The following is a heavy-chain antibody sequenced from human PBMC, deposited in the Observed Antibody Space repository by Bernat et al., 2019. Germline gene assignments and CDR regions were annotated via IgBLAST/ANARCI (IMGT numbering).Heavy chain of an antibody. V-gene: IGHV3-23*01. CDR1: GFTFSSYA. D-gene: IGHD5-12*01. Sequence: EVQLLESGGGLVQPGGSLRLSCAASGFTFSSYAMSWVRQAPGKGLEWVSAISGSGGSTYYADSVKGRFTISRDNSKNTLYLQMNSLRAEDTAVYYCAKEGYSGYGRLGAFDIWGQGTMVTVSS. CDR3: AKEGYSGYGRLGAFDI. J-gene: IGHJ3*02. CDR2: ISGSGGST.